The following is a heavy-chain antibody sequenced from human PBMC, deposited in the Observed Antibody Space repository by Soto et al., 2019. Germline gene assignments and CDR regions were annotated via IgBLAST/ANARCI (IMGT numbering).Heavy chain of an antibody. CDR1: GYTFTGYY. V-gene: IGHV1-2*02. D-gene: IGHD6-13*01. CDR3: ARDWEYSSSRSSYYGMDV. Sequence: GASVKVSCKASGYTFTGYYMHWVRQAPGQGLEWMGWINPNSGGTNYAQKFQGRVTMTRDTSISTAYMELSRLRSDDTAVYYCARDWEYSSSRSSYYGMDVWGQGTTVTVSS. CDR2: INPNSGGT. J-gene: IGHJ6*02.